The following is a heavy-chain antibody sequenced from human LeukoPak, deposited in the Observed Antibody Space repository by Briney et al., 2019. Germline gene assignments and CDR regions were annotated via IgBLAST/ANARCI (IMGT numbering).Heavy chain of an antibody. CDR3: TTPRYSSSWYYFDY. J-gene: IGHJ4*02. Sequence: GGSLRLSCAASGFTFSNAWMSWVRQAPGKGLEWVGRIKSKTDGGTTDYAAPVKGRLTISRDDSKNTLYLQMNSLKTEDTAVYYCTTPRYSSSWYYFDYWGQGTLVTVSS. V-gene: IGHV3-15*01. CDR2: IKSKTDGGTT. CDR1: GFTFSNAW. D-gene: IGHD6-13*01.